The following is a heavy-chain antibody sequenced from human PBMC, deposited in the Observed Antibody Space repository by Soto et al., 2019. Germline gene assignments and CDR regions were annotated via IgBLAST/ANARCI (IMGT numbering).Heavy chain of an antibody. CDR1: GLSLRTTGVG. Sequence: QVTLKESGPTLVKPTQTLTLTCTVSGLSLRTTGVGVGWVHQPPGKALEWLALLYWDDDQRYSPSLRSRLTIAKDISEKQVVPTMPNMDTVDTATYYCVQSLCGGDCLEIYSSHAYNGLDVWGQGTTVTVSS. CDR3: VQSLCGGDCLEIYSSHAYNGLDV. D-gene: IGHD2-21*02. J-gene: IGHJ6*02. V-gene: IGHV2-5*02. CDR2: LYWDDDQ.